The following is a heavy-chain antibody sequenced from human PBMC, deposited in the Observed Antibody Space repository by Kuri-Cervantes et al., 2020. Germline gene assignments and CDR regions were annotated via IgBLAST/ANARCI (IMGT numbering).Heavy chain of an antibody. Sequence: ASVKVSCKASGYTFTSYAMHWVRQAPGQRLEWMGWINAGNGNTKYSQKFQGRVTITRDTSASTAYMELSGLRSEDTAVYYCARGPTGGVGGVNFYGMDVWGQGTTVTVSS. CDR1: GYTFTSYA. J-gene: IGHJ6*02. D-gene: IGHD3-16*01. CDR3: ARGPTGGVGGVNFYGMDV. V-gene: IGHV1-3*01. CDR2: INAGNGNT.